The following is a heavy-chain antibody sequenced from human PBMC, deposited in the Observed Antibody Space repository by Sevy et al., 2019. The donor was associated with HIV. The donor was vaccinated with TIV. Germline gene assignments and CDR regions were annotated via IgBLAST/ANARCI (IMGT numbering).Heavy chain of an antibody. V-gene: IGHV3-7*01. CDR1: GFTFNSYW. J-gene: IGHJ6*02. CDR2: IKQDGSEE. CDR3: ARERSPYDTYYYYYGMDV. Sequence: GGSLRLSCAASGFTFNSYWMSWVRQAPGKGLEWVANIKQDGSEEYYVDSVKGRFTIFRKNSQNSLFLQMNTLRAEDTAVYHCARERSPYDTYYYYYGMDVWGQGTTVTVSS. D-gene: IGHD5-12*01.